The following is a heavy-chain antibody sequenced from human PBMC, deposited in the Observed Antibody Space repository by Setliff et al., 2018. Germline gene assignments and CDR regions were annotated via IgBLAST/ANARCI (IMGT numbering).Heavy chain of an antibody. J-gene: IGHJ4*02. CDR3: ARDFIWGGLTGPDY. CDR2: INPNNGET. D-gene: IGHD3-9*01. V-gene: IGHV1-2*02. CDR1: GYTFIGHY. Sequence: ASLKVSCKASGYTFIGHYMHWVRQAPGEGLEWMGWINPNNGETKFAQKFQGRVTLARDTSLKTHYMELSNLTSDDTAIYYCARDFIWGGLTGPDYWGQGTLVTVSS.